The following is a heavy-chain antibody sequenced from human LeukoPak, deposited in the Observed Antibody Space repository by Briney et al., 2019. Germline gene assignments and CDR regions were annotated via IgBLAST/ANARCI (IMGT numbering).Heavy chain of an antibody. CDR3: ARLVSGVGYFDY. J-gene: IGHJ4*02. CDR1: GGSISSYY. Sequence: SETLSLTCTVSGGSISSYYWSWIRQPPGKGLEWIGYIYYSGTTNYNPSLKSRVTISVDTSKNQFSLKLTSVTAADTAVYYCARLVSGVGYFDYWGQGALVTVSS. CDR2: IYYSGTT. V-gene: IGHV4-59*08. D-gene: IGHD6-19*01.